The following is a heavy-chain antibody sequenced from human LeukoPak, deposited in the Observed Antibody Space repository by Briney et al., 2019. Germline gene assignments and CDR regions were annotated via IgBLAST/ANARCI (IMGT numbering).Heavy chain of an antibody. CDR3: ARIVAAAGPPGEFDY. D-gene: IGHD6-13*01. Sequence: SETLSLTCTVSGGSISSSSYYWSWIRQPPGKGLEWIGYIYYSGSTNYNPSLKGRVTISVDTSKNQFSLKLSSVTAADTAVYYCARIVAAAGPPGEFDYWGQGTLVTVSS. J-gene: IGHJ4*02. V-gene: IGHV4-61*01. CDR2: IYYSGST. CDR1: GGSISSSSYY.